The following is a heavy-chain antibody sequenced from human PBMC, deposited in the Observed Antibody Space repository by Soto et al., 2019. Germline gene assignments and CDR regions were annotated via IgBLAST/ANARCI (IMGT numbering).Heavy chain of an antibody. Sequence: QVQLVQSGAEVKKPGASVKVSCKASGYTFTSYGISWVRQAPGQGREWMGLINGYNGNTNHAQKLQGRVTMSTDTSTSTAYMELRSLRSDDSAVYYCARMGDVPYYYYGMDVWGQGTTVTVSS. J-gene: IGHJ6*02. D-gene: IGHD3-16*01. V-gene: IGHV1-18*01. CDR3: ARMGDVPYYYYGMDV. CDR2: INGYNGNT. CDR1: GYTFTSYG.